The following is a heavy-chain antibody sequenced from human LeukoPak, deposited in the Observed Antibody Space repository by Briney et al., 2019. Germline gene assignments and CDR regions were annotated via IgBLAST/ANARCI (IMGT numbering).Heavy chain of an antibody. CDR3: ARVRPWYSSSWYYFDY. D-gene: IGHD6-13*01. J-gene: IGHJ4*02. Sequence: PSETLSLTCTVSGGSISSDYWGWIRQPPGKGLEWIGYIYYSVSTHYNPSLKSRVTISVDTPKNQFSLKLSSVTAADTAVYYCARVRPWYSSSWYYFDYWGQGTLVTVSS. CDR1: GGSISSDY. CDR2: IYYSVST. V-gene: IGHV4-59*01.